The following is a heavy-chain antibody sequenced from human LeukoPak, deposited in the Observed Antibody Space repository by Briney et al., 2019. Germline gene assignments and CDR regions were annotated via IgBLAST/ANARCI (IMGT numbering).Heavy chain of an antibody. V-gene: IGHV4-59*12. Sequence: SETLSLTCTVSGGSISSYYWSWIRQPPGKGLEWIGYIYYSGSTYYNPSLKSRLTISVDTSKNQFSLKVTSVTAADTAVYYCARTLGDYYYFYMDVWGKGTTVTVSS. CDR1: GGSISSYY. CDR3: ARTLGDYYYFYMDV. CDR2: IYYSGST. D-gene: IGHD3-16*01. J-gene: IGHJ6*03.